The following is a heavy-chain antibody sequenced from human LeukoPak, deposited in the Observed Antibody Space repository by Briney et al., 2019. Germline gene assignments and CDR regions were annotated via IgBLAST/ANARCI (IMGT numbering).Heavy chain of an antibody. CDR1: GGSISSYY. Sequence: SETLSLNSTVSGGSISSYYWSWIRQPPGQGLEWIGSIYYSGSTYYNPSLKSRVTISVDTSKNQFSLKLSSVTAADTAVYYCARGIWSGYSSDWGQGTLVTVSS. CDR2: IYYSGST. CDR3: ARGIWSGYSSD. J-gene: IGHJ4*02. D-gene: IGHD3-3*01. V-gene: IGHV4-59*12.